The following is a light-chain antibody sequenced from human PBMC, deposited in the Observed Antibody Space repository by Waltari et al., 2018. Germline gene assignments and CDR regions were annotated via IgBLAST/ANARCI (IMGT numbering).Light chain of an antibody. V-gene: IGLV2-14*03. J-gene: IGLJ2*01. CDR2: DVS. CDR1: SSDVGGYNY. Sequence: QSALTQPASVSGSPGQSITISCTGTSSDVGGYNYVSRYQQHPGKAPKLMIYDVSNRPSGVSNRFSGSKSGNTASLTISGLQAEDEADYYCSSYTSSSTLVVGGGTKLTVL. CDR3: SSYTSSSTLV.